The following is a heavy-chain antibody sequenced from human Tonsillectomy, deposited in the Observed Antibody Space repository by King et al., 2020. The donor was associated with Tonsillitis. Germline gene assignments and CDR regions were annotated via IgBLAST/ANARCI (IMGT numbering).Heavy chain of an antibody. D-gene: IGHD6-19*01. J-gene: IGHJ6*03. CDR1: GGTFSSYA. CDR2: IIPILGIA. Sequence: QLVQSGAEVKKPGSSVKVSCKASGGTFSSYAISWVRQAPGQGLEWMGRIIPILGIANYAQKFQGRVTITADKSTSTAYMELSSLRSEDTAVYYCASLGAGSPDYYYYYYMDVWGKGTTVTVSS. V-gene: IGHV1-69*09. CDR3: ASLGAGSPDYYYYYYMDV.